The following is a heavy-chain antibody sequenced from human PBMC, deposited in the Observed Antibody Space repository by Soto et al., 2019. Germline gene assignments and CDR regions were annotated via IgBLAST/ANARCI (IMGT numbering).Heavy chain of an antibody. V-gene: IGHV3-15*07. CDR1: DFTFSNAW. Sequence: PGGSLRLSCAASDFTFSNAWINWVRQAPGKGLEWVGRIKSKTHGGTTDYAAPVKGRFTISRDDSKNTLYLQMNSLKTEDTAVYYCTTDLSLTIFGVVIGHHDAFDIWGQGTMVTVSS. CDR2: IKSKTHGGTT. D-gene: IGHD3-3*01. J-gene: IGHJ3*02. CDR3: TTDLSLTIFGVVIGHHDAFDI.